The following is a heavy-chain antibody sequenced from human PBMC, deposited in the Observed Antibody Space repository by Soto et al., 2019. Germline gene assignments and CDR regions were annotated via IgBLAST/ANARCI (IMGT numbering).Heavy chain of an antibody. J-gene: IGHJ4*02. CDR3: ARGTAVTGLDY. CDR2: TYYRSTWYN. V-gene: IGHV6-1*01. CDR1: GDSVSSNSVV. Sequence: QVPLQESGPGLVKPSQTLSLTCAISGDSVSSNSVVWSWIRQSPSRGLEWLGRTYYRSTWYNDYATSVKSRITITPDTSNDQISLQFDSVTPEDTAVYYCARGTAVTGLDYWGQGALVTVSS. D-gene: IGHD6-19*01.